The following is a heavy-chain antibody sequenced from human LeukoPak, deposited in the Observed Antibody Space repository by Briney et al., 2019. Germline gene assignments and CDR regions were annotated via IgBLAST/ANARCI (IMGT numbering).Heavy chain of an antibody. V-gene: IGHV3-30*14. J-gene: IGHJ4*02. D-gene: IGHD1-7*01. Sequence: GRSLRLSCAASGFTFSSYAMHWVRQAPGKGLEWVAVISYDGSNKYYADSVKGRFTISRDNSKNTLYLQMNSLRAEDTAVYYCAVEILTGTTELLKGYWGQGTLVTVSS. CDR3: AVEILTGTTELLKGY. CDR2: ISYDGSNK. CDR1: GFTFSSYA.